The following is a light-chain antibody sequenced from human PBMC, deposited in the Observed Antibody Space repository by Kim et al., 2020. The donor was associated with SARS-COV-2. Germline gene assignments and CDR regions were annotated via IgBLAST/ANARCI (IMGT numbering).Light chain of an antibody. V-gene: IGKV3-20*01. CDR2: DAS. J-gene: IGKJ5*01. CDR1: QCVRNGY. Sequence: SPGERAPLSCRASQCVRNGYLAWYQHKPGQAPRLLIYDASSRATGIPDRFSGSGSGTDFTLTISRLEPEDFAVYYCQQYTGSPITFGQGTRLEIK. CDR3: QQYTGSPIT.